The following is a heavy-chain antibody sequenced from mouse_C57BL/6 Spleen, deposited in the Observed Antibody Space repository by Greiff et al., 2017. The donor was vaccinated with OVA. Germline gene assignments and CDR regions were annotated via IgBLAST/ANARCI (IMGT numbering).Heavy chain of an antibody. CDR2: ISYSGST. J-gene: IGHJ1*03. CDR1: GYSITSGYD. CDR3: ARGGNWYFDV. Sequence: EVMLVESGPGLVKPSQSLSLTCTVTGYSITSGYDWHWIRHFPGNKLEWMGYISYSGSTNYNPSLKSRISITHDTSKNHFFLKLNSVTTEDTATYYCARGGNWYFDVWGTGTTVTVSS. V-gene: IGHV3-1*01.